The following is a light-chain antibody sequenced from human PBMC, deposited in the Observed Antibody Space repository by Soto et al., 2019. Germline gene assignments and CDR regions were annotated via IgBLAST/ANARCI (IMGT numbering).Light chain of an antibody. CDR2: GAS. V-gene: IGKV3-11*01. CDR1: QSVSSN. Sequence: EIVMTQSPATLSVSPGERATFSCRASQSVSSNLAWYQQKPGQAPRLLIYGASNRATGIPARFSGSGSGTDFTLTIRSLEPEDFAVYYCQQRSNWITFGQGTRLEIK. J-gene: IGKJ5*01. CDR3: QQRSNWIT.